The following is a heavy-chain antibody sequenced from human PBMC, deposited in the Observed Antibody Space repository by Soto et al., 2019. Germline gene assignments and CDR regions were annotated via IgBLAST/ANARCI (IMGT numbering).Heavy chain of an antibody. CDR3: ARDSEIGAEYCSSTSCGPNWFDP. CDR1: GGSISSYY. V-gene: IGHV4-4*07. CDR2: IYTSGST. Sequence: SETLSLTCTVSGGSISSYYWSWIRQPAGKGLEWIGRIYTSGSTNYNPSLKSRVTMSVDTSKNQFSLKLSSVTAADTAVYYCARDSEIGAEYCSSTSCGPNWFDPWGQGTLVTVSS. D-gene: IGHD2-2*01. J-gene: IGHJ5*02.